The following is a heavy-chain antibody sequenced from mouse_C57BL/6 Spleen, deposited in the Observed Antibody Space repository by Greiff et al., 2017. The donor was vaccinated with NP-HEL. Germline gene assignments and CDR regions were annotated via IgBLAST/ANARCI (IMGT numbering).Heavy chain of an antibody. CDR2: IDPEDGDT. CDR1: GFNIKDYY. V-gene: IGHV14-1*01. CDR3: TTGLYYGSSYWFAY. Sequence: VQLQQSGAELVRPGASVKLSCTASGFNIKDYYMHWVKQRPEQGLEWIGRIDPEDGDTEYAPKFQGKATMTADTSSNTAYLQLSSLTSEDTAGYDCTTGLYYGSSYWFAYWGQGTLVTVSA. D-gene: IGHD1-1*01. J-gene: IGHJ3*01.